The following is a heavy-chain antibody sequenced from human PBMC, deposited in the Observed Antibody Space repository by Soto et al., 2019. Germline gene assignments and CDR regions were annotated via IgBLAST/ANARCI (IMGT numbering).Heavy chain of an antibody. CDR3: TTGGYGDYVARRYYFDY. CDR2: IKSKTDGGTT. J-gene: IGHJ4*02. CDR1: GFTFSNAW. Sequence: PGGSLRLSCAASGFTFSNAWMSWVRQAPGKGLEWVGRIKSKTDGGTTDYAAPVKGRFTIPRDDSKNTLYLQMNSLKTEDTAVYYCTTGGYGDYVARRYYFDYWGQGTLVTVSS. D-gene: IGHD4-17*01. V-gene: IGHV3-15*01.